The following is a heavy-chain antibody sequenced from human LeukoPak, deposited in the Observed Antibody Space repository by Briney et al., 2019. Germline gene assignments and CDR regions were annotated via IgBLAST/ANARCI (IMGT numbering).Heavy chain of an antibody. CDR1: GFIFSNYA. V-gene: IGHV3-30*04. J-gene: IGHJ4*02. D-gene: IGHD3-22*01. CDR3: ARDPSQYYYDSSGHLDY. Sequence: GRSLRLSCAASGFIFSNYAMHWVRQAPGKGLEWVALISSDGSKIYYADSVKGRFTISRDNSRNTLYLQMNSLRAEDTAVYYCARDPSQYYYDSSGHLDYWGQGTLVTVSS. CDR2: ISSDGSKI.